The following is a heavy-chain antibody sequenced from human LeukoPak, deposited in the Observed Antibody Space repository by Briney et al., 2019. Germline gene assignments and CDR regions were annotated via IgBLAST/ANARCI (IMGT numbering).Heavy chain of an antibody. D-gene: IGHD5-18*01. Sequence: PGRSLRLSCAASGFTCSSYGMHWVRQAPGKGLEWVAVIWYDGSNKYYADSVKGRFTISRDNSKNTLYLHMNSLRAEDTAVYYCARERDTAMVDTYNWFDPWGQGTLVTVSS. CDR1: GFTCSSYG. J-gene: IGHJ5*02. CDR3: ARERDTAMVDTYNWFDP. CDR2: IWYDGSNK. V-gene: IGHV3-33*01.